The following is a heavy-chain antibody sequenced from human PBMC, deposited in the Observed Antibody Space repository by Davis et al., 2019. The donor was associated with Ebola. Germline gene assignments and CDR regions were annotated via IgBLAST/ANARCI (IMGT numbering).Heavy chain of an antibody. D-gene: IGHD5-12*01. V-gene: IGHV4-39*07. CDR1: SSSFISSSYY. CDR3: ARYRGYDYEDFDY. CDR2: IYYSGST. Sequence: PSETLSLTCTLSSSSFISSSYYWGWIRQPPGKGLEWIGSIYYSGSTYYNPSLKSRVTISVDTSKNQFSLKLSSVTAADTAVYYCARYRGYDYEDFDYCGQGNLVNVSS. J-gene: IGHJ4*02.